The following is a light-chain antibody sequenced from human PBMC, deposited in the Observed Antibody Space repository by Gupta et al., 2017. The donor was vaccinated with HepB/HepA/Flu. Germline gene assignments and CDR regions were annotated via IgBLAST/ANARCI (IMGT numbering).Light chain of an antibody. CDR2: GTS. CDR1: QSVSSIF. V-gene: IGKV3-20*01. CDR3: QQYDSSPWT. Sequence: DIVLTQSPGILSLSPGERATLSCRASQSVSSIFLAWYQQRPGQTPRLLIYGTSTRATGVPERFGGSGSGTDFTLTINRLEPEDCAVYYCQQYDSSPWTFGQGTKVEIK. J-gene: IGKJ1*01.